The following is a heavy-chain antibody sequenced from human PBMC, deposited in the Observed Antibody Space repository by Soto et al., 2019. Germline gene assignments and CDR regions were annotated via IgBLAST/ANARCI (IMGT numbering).Heavy chain of an antibody. Sequence: SETLSLTCTVSGGSISSGGYYWSWIRQHPGKGLEWIGYIHNSGSTYYNPSLKSRVTISVDTSKNQFSLKLSSVTAADTAVYYCAGETLGYSSDWYSYWGQGTLVTVSS. CDR1: GGSISSGGYY. CDR3: AGETLGYSSDWYSY. J-gene: IGHJ4*02. CDR2: IHNSGST. V-gene: IGHV4-31*03. D-gene: IGHD6-19*01.